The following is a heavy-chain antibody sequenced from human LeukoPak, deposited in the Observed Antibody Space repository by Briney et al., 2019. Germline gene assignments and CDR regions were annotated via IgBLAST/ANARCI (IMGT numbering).Heavy chain of an antibody. CDR2: ISAYNGNT. V-gene: IGHV1-18*01. Sequence: RASVKVSCKASGYTFTSYGISWVRQAPGQGLEWMGWISAYNGNTNYAQKLQGRVTMTTDTSTSTAYMELRSLRSDDTAVYYCARDVFRYCSSTSCYNPNYYYYMDVWGKGTTVTVSS. J-gene: IGHJ6*03. CDR3: ARDVFRYCSSTSCYNPNYYYYMDV. CDR1: GYTFTSYG. D-gene: IGHD2-2*02.